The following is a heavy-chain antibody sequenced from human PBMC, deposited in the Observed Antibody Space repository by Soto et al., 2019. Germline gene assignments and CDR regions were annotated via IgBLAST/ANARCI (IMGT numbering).Heavy chain of an antibody. J-gene: IGHJ4*02. Sequence: QVQLVQSGAEVKKPGSSVKVSCKASGGTFSSYTISWVRQAPGHGLEWMGRIIPILGIANYAQKLQGRVTITADKSTSTAYMGLSSLRSEDTAVYYCAMEYCSSTSCYRDYWGQGTLFTVSS. CDR1: GGTFSSYT. CDR3: AMEYCSSTSCYRDY. D-gene: IGHD2-2*02. CDR2: IIPILGIA. V-gene: IGHV1-69*02.